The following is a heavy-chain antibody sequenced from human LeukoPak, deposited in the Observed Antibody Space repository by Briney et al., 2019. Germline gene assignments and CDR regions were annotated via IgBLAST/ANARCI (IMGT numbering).Heavy chain of an antibody. CDR2: IYYSGST. CDR3: ARGRSCSGGSCYPNWFDP. J-gene: IGHJ5*02. CDR1: GGSISSYY. V-gene: IGHV4-59*01. D-gene: IGHD2-15*01. Sequence: SETLSLTCTVSGGSISSYYWSWIRQPPGKGLEWIGYIYYSGSTKYNPSLKSRVTISVDTSKNQFSLKLSSVTAADTAVYYCARGRSCSGGSCYPNWFDPWGQGTLVTVSS.